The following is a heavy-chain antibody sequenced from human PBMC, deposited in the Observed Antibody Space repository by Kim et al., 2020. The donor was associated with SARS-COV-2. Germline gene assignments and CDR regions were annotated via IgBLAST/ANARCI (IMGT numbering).Heavy chain of an antibody. D-gene: IGHD1-1*01. V-gene: IGHV3-72*01. J-gene: IGHJ4*02. CDR2: TRNKANSYTT. Sequence: GGSLRLSCAASGFSFSDPYMDWVRQAPGKGLAWVGRTRNKANSYTTEYAASVKGRFTISRDDSQNSIYLQMNSLRTDDTGVYYCVRVPTTGTARFYFDGWGQGTLVTVSS. CDR3: VRVPTTGTARFYFDG. CDR1: GFSFSDPY.